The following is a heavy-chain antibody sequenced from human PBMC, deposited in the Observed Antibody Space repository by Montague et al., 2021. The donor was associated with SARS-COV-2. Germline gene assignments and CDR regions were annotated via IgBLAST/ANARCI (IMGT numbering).Heavy chain of an antibody. CDR2: VYYSGRS. CDR1: GDSFSTSY. V-gene: IGHV4-59*01. CDR3: VRADRRDADTPRPYNYKGMDL. D-gene: IGHD2-2*02. Sequence: SETLSLTCTVSGDSFSTSYWAWIRQPPGKGLEWIGYVYYSGRSNYNSSLKSRVTISVDTSKNQFSLNLRSVAAADTAVYFCVRADRRDADTPRPYNYKGMDLWGQGTTVTVSS. J-gene: IGHJ6*02.